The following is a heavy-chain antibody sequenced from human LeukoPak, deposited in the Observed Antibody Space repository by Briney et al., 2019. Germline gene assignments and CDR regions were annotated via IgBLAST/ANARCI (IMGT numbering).Heavy chain of an antibody. CDR1: GGSFNDYA. J-gene: IGHJ4*03. CDR3: ARERTTETTWGYFDY. Sequence: ASVKVSCKASGGSFNDYAFSWVRQAPGQGLEWMGGIIPLFGTPIYAQQFQGRFTITTDESTSTAYMELSSLTSEDTAVYYCARERTTETTWGYFDYWGQGPRSPSPQ. D-gene: IGHD4-11*01. V-gene: IGHV1-69*05. CDR2: IIPLFGTP.